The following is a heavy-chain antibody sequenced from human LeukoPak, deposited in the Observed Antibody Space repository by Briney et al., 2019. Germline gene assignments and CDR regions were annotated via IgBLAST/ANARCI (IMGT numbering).Heavy chain of an antibody. CDR3: ARDGSGSPVVNYYYGMDV. Sequence: PGGSLRLSCAASGFTFSSYAMSWVRQAPGKGLEWVSAISGSGGSTYYADSVKGRFTISRDNSKNTLYLQMNSLRAEDTAVYYCARDGSGSPVVNYYYGMDVWGQGTTVTVSS. J-gene: IGHJ6*02. D-gene: IGHD3-10*01. CDR1: GFTFSSYA. CDR2: ISGSGGST. V-gene: IGHV3-23*01.